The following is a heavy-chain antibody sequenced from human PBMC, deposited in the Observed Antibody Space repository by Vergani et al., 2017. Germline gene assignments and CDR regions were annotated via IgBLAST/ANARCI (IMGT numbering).Heavy chain of an antibody. D-gene: IGHD3-22*01. V-gene: IGHV3-30*18. CDR2: ISFDGTQT. CDR3: AKGGGFSDSSGNFYEGYYFDH. J-gene: IGHJ4*02. Sequence: QVQLVESGGGVVQPGKSLRLSCATSGLPFSSHGMHWVRQAPGKGLEWVAVISFDGTQTYYADSVKGRFTISRDNSKNTLSLQMNSLRVEDTAVYYCAKGGGFSDSSGNFYEGYYFDHWVQGTLVAVSS. CDR1: GLPFSSHG.